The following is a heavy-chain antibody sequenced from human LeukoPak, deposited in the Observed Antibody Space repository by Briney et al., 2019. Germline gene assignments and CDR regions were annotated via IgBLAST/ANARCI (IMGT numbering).Heavy chain of an antibody. D-gene: IGHD3-9*01. J-gene: IGHJ6*03. CDR2: IYYSGST. V-gene: IGHV4-39*01. CDR1: GGSISSSSYY. CDR3: ARHVPVLQYFDWLPYYMDV. Sequence: PSETLSLTCIVSGGSISSSSYYWGWIRQSPGKGLEWIGSIYYSGSTYYNPSLKSRVTISVDTSKNHFSLKLSSVTAADTAVYYCARHVPVLQYFDWLPYYMDVWGKGTTVTISS.